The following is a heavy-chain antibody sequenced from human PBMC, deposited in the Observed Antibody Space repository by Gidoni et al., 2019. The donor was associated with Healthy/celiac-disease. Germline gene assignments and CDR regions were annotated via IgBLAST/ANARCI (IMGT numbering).Heavy chain of an antibody. CDR1: SISSGGYY. D-gene: IGHD3-22*01. J-gene: IGHJ4*02. V-gene: IGHV4-31*02. CDR3: ARVSGIYYDSSGYLNYFDY. CDR2: IYYSGST. Sequence: SISSGGYYWRWIRQHPGKGLEWIGYIYYSGSTYYNPSLKSRVTISVDTSKNQFSLKLSSVTAADTAVYYCARVSGIYYDSSGYLNYFDYWGQGTLVTVSS.